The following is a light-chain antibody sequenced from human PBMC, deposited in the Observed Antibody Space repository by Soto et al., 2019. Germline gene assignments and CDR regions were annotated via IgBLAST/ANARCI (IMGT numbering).Light chain of an antibody. V-gene: IGKV2-30*02. CDR2: HVF. CDR3: MQGTYRPGT. CDR1: QSILHSNGDTY. J-gene: IGKJ2*01. Sequence: DVVVTQSPLSLPVTLGQPPSISCRSSQSILHSNGDTYLNWFQQRPGQSTKRLMYHVFKGESGVPDRLGGSGSGTEFTLNISRVEAEDIGVYYCMQGTYRPGTVGPGTKLEIK.